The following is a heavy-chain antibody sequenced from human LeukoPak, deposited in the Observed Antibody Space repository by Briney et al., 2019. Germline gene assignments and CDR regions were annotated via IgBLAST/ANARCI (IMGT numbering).Heavy chain of an antibody. CDR1: GFTFSSYW. V-gene: IGHV3-74*01. CDR2: INSDGITT. J-gene: IGHJ4*02. CDR3: VWSGTYYVLGDY. D-gene: IGHD1-26*01. Sequence: GGSLRPSCAASGFTFSSYWMHWVRQAPGKGLVWVSCINSDGITTNYADSVKGRFTISRDNAKNTLYLQMKSLRAEDTAVYYCVWSGTYYVLGDYWGQGTLVTVSS.